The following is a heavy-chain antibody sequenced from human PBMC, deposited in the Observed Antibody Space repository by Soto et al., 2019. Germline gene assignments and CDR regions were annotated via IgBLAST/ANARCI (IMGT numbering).Heavy chain of an antibody. V-gene: IGHV3-23*01. CDR3: AKDQRGYTSTARIDY. J-gene: IGHJ4*02. CDR2: INGGGGST. Sequence: EVQLLESGGGLVQPGGSLRLSCAASGFTFSNYAMSWVRQAPGKGLEWVSSINGGGGSTYYADSVKGRFTISRDNSKNTLYLQMNSLRVEDTAVYYCAKDQRGYTSTARIDYWGQGTLFTVSS. D-gene: IGHD6-13*01. CDR1: GFTFSNYA.